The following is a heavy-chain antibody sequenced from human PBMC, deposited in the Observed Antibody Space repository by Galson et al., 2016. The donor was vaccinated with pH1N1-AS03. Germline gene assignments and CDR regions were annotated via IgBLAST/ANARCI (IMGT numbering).Heavy chain of an antibody. CDR2: IDWDDGT. J-gene: IGHJ6*02. Sequence: PALVKPTQTLTLTCTVSGFSLSTGGMRVRWIRQPPGKALEWLGRIDWDDGTFYSTSLQTRLTISKDTSKNQVVLTMTNMDPVDTGTYYCARTLNYTTGLDVWGQGATVTVSS. V-gene: IGHV2-70*04. D-gene: IGHD1-7*01. CDR1: GFSLSTGGMR. CDR3: ARTLNYTTGLDV.